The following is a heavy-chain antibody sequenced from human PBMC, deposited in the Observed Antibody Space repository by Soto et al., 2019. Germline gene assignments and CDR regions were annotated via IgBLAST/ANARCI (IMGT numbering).Heavy chain of an antibody. Sequence: QVQLVESGGDVVQPGRSLRLSCAASGFTFSSYGMHWVRQAPGKGLEWVAVISYDGSNKYYADSVKGRFTISRDNSKNTLYLQMNSLRAEDTAVYYCAKDKTTNYYYYGMDVWGQGTTVTVSS. V-gene: IGHV3-30*18. CDR2: ISYDGSNK. CDR1: GFTFSSYG. J-gene: IGHJ6*02. D-gene: IGHD4-17*01. CDR3: AKDKTTNYYYYGMDV.